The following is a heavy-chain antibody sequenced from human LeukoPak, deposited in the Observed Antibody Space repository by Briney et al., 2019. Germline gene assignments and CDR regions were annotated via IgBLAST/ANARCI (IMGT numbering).Heavy chain of an antibody. CDR3: ASTKTMIVVVLGY. J-gene: IGHJ4*02. D-gene: IGHD3-22*01. CDR2: ISGSGGST. Sequence: GGSLRLSCAASGFTFSSYAMCWVRQAPGKGLEWVSAISGSGGSTYYADSVKGRFTISRDNSKNTLYLQMNSLRAEDTAVYYCASTKTMIVVVLGYWGQGTLVTVSS. CDR1: GFTFSSYA. V-gene: IGHV3-23*01.